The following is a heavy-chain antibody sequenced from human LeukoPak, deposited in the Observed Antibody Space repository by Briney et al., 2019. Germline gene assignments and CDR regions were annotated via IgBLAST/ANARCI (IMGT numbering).Heavy chain of an antibody. D-gene: IGHD6-19*01. CDR1: GFTFSRYW. J-gene: IGHJ5*02. V-gene: IGHV3-7*01. Sequence: PGGSLRLSCAASGFTFSRYWMSWVRQAPGKGLEWVANIKQDGSEKYYVDSVKGRFTISRDNAKNSLYLQMNSLRAEDTAVYYCARDFRYLYSSGWYPTLNPWGQGTLVTVSS. CDR2: IKQDGSEK. CDR3: ARDFRYLYSSGWYPTLNP.